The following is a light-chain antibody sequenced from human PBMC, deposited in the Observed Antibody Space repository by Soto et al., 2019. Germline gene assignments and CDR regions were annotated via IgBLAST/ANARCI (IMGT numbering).Light chain of an antibody. CDR1: QSISIW. J-gene: IGKJ1*01. V-gene: IGKV1-5*03. Sequence: DIQMTQSPSTLSGSVGDRVTITCRASQSISIWLAWYQQKPGKAPKLLMYKASILQSGVPSRFSGSGSGTEFTLTISSLQPHDFATYYCQQYDTYTGAFGQGTKVEIK. CDR3: QQYDTYTGA. CDR2: KAS.